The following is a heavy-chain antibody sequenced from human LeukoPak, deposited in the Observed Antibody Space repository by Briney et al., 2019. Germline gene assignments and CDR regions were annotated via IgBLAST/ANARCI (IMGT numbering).Heavy chain of an antibody. CDR1: RFSFSDSY. V-gene: IGHV3-11*05. J-gene: IGHJ4*02. D-gene: IGHD6-19*01. CDR2: ISSSGDYT. CDR3: ARAVSRGPGGHFDY. Sequence: PGGSLRLSCAASRFSFSDSYMSWIRQAPGKGLEWVSYISSSGDYTAYADSVQGRFTISRDNAKNSLYLQVNSLRADDTAVYYCARAVSRGPGGHFDYWGQGTLVSVSS.